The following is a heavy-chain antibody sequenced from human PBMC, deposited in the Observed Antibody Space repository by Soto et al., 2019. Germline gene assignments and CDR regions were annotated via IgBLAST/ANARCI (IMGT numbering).Heavy chain of an antibody. J-gene: IGHJ6*02. CDR2: IYPGASDI. Sequence: PGESLKISCKGFGYSFSSHWIGWVRQMPGKGLEWMGIIYPGASDIRYRPSFQGQVTISADKSITTTYLQWSSLKASDTAIYYCAASIFYYGMDVWGQGTTVTVSS. CDR3: AASIFYYGMDV. V-gene: IGHV5-51*01. CDR1: GYSFSSHW.